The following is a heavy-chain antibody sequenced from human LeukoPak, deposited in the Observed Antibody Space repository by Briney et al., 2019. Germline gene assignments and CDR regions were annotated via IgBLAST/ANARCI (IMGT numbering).Heavy chain of an antibody. D-gene: IGHD3-3*01. CDR3: AKESGYPS. CDR1: GFTFDDYA. Sequence: GGSLRLSCEASGFTFDDYAMHWVRQVPGKGLEWVLGISWNSGSVQYADSVKGRFIISRDNAKNSVYLQMNSLRTEDTAFYYCAKESGYPSWGQGTLVTVSS. V-gene: IGHV3-9*01. J-gene: IGHJ4*02. CDR2: ISWNSGSV.